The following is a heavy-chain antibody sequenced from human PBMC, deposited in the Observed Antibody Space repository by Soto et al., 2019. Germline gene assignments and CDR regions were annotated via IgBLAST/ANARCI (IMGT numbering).Heavy chain of an antibody. CDR3: AKNPLMDV. J-gene: IGHJ6*02. V-gene: IGHV3-30*18. CDR2: ISYDGSNK. Sequence: PGGPLRLSCAASEFTFSSYGMHWVRQAPGKGLEWVAVISYDGSNKYYADSVKGRFTISRGNSKNTLYLQMNSLRAEDTAVYYCAKNPLMDVWGQGTTVTVSS. CDR1: EFTFSSYG.